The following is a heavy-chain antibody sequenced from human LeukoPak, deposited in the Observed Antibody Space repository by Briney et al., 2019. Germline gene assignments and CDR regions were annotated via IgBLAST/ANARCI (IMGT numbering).Heavy chain of an antibody. CDR2: IYSGGRT. CDR3: ARGKTYCYDSSGSGGDYYGMDV. Sequence: GGSLRLSCAASGFTVSSNYMSWVRQATGKGLEWVAVIYSGGRTYYADSVKGRFTISRDNSKNTLYLQMNGLRAEDTAVYYCARGKTYCYDSSGSGGDYYGMDVWGQGTTVTVS. V-gene: IGHV3-53*01. CDR1: GFTVSSNY. D-gene: IGHD3-22*01. J-gene: IGHJ6*02.